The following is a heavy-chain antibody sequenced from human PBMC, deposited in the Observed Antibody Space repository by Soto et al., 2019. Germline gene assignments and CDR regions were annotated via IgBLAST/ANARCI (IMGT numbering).Heavy chain of an antibody. J-gene: IGHJ5*02. Sequence: PSETLSLTCAVYGGSFSGYYWSWIRQPPGKGLEWIGEINHSGSTNYNPSLKSRVTISVDTSKNQFSLKLSSVTAADTAVYYCARDVSPLCLGTLLTVSS. CDR3: ARDVSP. CDR1: GGSFSGYY. CDR2: INHSGST. V-gene: IGHV4-34*01.